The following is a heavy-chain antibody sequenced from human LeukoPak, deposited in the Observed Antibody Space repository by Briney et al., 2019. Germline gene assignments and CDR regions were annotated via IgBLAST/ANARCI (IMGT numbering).Heavy chain of an antibody. V-gene: IGHV4-61*02. CDR2: IYTSGST. D-gene: IGHD3-3*01. CDR3: ARGGNYDFWSGYYFDY. J-gene: IGHJ4*02. Sequence: PSQTLSLTCTVSSGSISSGSYYWSWIRQPAGKGLEWIGRIYTSGSTNYNPSLKSRVTISVDTSKNQFSLKLSSVTAADTAVYYCARGGNYDFWSGYYFDYWGQGTLVTVSS. CDR1: SGSISSGSYY.